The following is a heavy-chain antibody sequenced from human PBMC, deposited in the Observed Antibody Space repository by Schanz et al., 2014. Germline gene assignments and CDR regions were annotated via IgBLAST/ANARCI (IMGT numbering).Heavy chain of an antibody. Sequence: QVQLVESGGGVVQFGRSLRLSCVASGFTFSSYGMHWVRQAPGKGLEWVAVIWYDENNKYYADSVKGRFTISRDNAKNSLFLQMNSLRVEDTAVYYCARLPVGYGSGIWDVWGQGTSVTVSS. D-gene: IGHD3-10*01. J-gene: IGHJ6*02. CDR3: ARLPVGYGSGIWDV. CDR1: GFTFSSYG. CDR2: IWYDENNK. V-gene: IGHV3-33*01.